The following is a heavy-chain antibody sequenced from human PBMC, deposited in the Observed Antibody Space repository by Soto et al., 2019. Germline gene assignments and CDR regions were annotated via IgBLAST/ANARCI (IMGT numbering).Heavy chain of an antibody. Sequence: ASVKVSCKASGFTFTSSAVQWVRQARGQRLEWIGWIVVGSGNTNYAQKFQERVTITRDMSTSTAYMELSSLRSEDTAVYYCAVCPYYDFWSGYADGVYFDYWGQGTLVTVSS. V-gene: IGHV1-58*01. CDR1: GFTFTSSA. CDR3: AVCPYYDFWSGYADGVYFDY. J-gene: IGHJ4*02. D-gene: IGHD3-3*01. CDR2: IVVGSGNT.